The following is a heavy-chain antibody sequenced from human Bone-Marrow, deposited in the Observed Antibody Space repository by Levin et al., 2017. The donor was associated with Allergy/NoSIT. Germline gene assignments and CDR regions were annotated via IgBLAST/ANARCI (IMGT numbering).Heavy chain of an antibody. V-gene: IGHV3-9*01. CDR1: GFTLDNYA. D-gene: IGHD3-16*01. CDR2: LLWNVGST. Sequence: GGSLRLSCSVSGFTLDNYAMHWVRQAPGKGLEWVAGLLWNVGSTGYADSVRGRFTISSDYDKGSLYLEMNSLRPEDTALYYCVKDLGSRTAASGYWGLGTLVTVSS. CDR3: VKDLGSRTAASGY. J-gene: IGHJ4*02.